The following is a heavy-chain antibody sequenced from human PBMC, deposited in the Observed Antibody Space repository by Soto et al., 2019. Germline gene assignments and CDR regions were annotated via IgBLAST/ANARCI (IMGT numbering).Heavy chain of an antibody. J-gene: IGHJ4*02. CDR1: GYTFTSYA. Sequence: ASVKVSCKASGYTFTSYAMHWVRQAPGQRLEWMGWINAGNGNTKYSQKFQGRVTITRDTSASTAYIELSSLRSEDTAVYYCARDNLVKATNDYWGQGTLVTVSS. CDR2: INAGNGNT. D-gene: IGHD5-12*01. CDR3: ARDNLVKATNDY. V-gene: IGHV1-3*01.